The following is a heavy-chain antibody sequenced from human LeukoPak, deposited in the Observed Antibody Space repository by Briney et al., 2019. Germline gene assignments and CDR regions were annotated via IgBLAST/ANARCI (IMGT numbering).Heavy chain of an antibody. D-gene: IGHD3-16*01. V-gene: IGHV3-30*18. Sequence: GGSLRLSCVTSGFTFSHYGMHWVRQFPGKGLEWVAAISFDAEGDYHVDSVKGRFTISRDNSKNTLYLQMNSLRVEDTAVYYCAKDGGNWYDSEGNYLMRSYMDVWDKGTTVTVSS. CDR3: AKDGGNWYDSEGNYLMRSYMDV. J-gene: IGHJ6*03. CDR2: ISFDAEGD. CDR1: GFTFSHYG.